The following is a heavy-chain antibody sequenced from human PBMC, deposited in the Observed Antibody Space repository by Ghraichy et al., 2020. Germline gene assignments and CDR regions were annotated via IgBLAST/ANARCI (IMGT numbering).Heavy chain of an antibody. Sequence: ASVKVSCKTSGYTFTGYDLHWVRQAPGQGLEWMGKINPNTGDTNYAQNFQGRVTLTRDTSIATAYMELSSLGSDDTALYYCATNQMGSYTGLDYWGQGTPVIVSS. J-gene: IGHJ4*02. CDR1: GYTFTGYD. CDR2: INPNTGDT. D-gene: IGHD5-24*01. CDR3: ATNQMGSYTGLDY. V-gene: IGHV1-2*02.